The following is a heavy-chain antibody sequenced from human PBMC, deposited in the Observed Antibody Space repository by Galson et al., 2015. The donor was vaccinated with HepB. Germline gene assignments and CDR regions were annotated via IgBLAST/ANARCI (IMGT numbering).Heavy chain of an antibody. V-gene: IGHV3-7*03. CDR3: ARDYTMVRGAFDI. CDR1: GFTFSSYW. J-gene: IGHJ3*02. D-gene: IGHD3-10*01. Sequence: SLRLSCAASGFTFSSYWMSWVRQAPGKGLEWVANIKEDGSEKYYVDSVKGRFTISRDNAKKSLYLQMNSLRAEDTAVYYCARDYTMVRGAFDIWGQGTMVTVSS. CDR2: IKEDGSEK.